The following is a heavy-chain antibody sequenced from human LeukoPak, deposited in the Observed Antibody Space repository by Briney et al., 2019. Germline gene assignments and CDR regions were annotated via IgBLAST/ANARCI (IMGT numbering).Heavy chain of an antibody. V-gene: IGHV3-74*01. CDR2: INSDGSST. CDR1: GFTFSRYW. Sequence: PGGSLRLSCAASGFTFSRYWVHWVRQAPGKGLVWVSRINSDGSSTTYADSVKGRFTISRDNAKNTLYLQMNSLRAEDTAVYYCTRESITWFDPWGQGTLVTVSS. D-gene: IGHD3-10*01. J-gene: IGHJ5*02. CDR3: TRESITWFDP.